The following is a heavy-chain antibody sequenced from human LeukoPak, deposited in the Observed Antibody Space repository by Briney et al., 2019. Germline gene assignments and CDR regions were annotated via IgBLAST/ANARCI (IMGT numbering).Heavy chain of an antibody. CDR3: ARHVPKSPPSHCIGGSCYSGWFDP. CDR1: GGSISSSSYY. D-gene: IGHD2-15*01. Sequence: SETLSLTCTVSGGSISSSSYYWGWIRQPPGKGLVWIGSIYYSASTYYNPSLQSRVTISVDTSKNQFSLKLSSVTAADTAVYYCARHVPKSPPSHCIGGSCYSGWFDPWGQGALVTVSS. J-gene: IGHJ5*02. CDR2: IYYSAST. V-gene: IGHV4-39*01.